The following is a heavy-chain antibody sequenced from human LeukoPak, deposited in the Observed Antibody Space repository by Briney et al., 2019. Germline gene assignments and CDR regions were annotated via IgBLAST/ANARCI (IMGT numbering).Heavy chain of an antibody. CDR3: ARGPYDSSGYLFDY. V-gene: IGHV4-34*01. CDR2: INHSGST. Sequence: SETLSLTCAVYGGSFSGYYWSWIRQPPGKGLEWIGEINHSGSTNYNPSLKSRVTISVDTSKNQFSLKLSSVTAADTAVYYCARGPYDSSGYLFDYWGQGTLVTVSS. CDR1: GGSFSGYY. D-gene: IGHD3-22*01. J-gene: IGHJ4*02.